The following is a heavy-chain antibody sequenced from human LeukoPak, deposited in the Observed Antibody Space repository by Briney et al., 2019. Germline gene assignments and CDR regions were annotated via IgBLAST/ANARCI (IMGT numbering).Heavy chain of an antibody. CDR3: ARDLSSNWSNLGY. CDR1: VVTFADYG. D-gene: IGHD6-13*01. CDR2: INWSVENT. Sequence: TGGTLRLSCEDSVVTFADYGVSWVREAPGQGRRWVAGINWSVENTFYADTVKGRFTIFRDNTKKTLYLQMDNLRGDDTATYYCARDLSSNWSNLGYWGQGTLVTVSS. V-gene: IGHV3-20*04. J-gene: IGHJ4*02.